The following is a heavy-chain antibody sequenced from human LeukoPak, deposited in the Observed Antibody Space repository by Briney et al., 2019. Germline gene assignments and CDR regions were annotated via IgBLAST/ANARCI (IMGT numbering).Heavy chain of an antibody. CDR2: INQGGST. CDR3: ARLTGYSSESWFDP. CDR1: AGSLSGYY. Sequence: SQTLSLTCALYAGSLSGYYWGWISHPPGKGLGWIGEINQGGSTNYNPSRKSRVTISVDTSKNQFSLKLSSVSAADTAVYYCARLTGYSSESWFDPWGQGILVTVSS. J-gene: IGHJ5*02. V-gene: IGHV4-34*01. D-gene: IGHD3-9*01.